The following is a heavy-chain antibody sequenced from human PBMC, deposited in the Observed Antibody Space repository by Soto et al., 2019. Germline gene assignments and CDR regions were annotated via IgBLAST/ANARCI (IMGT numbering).Heavy chain of an antibody. Sequence: GESLKISCQVSGYTFTIYWIGWVRQMPGKGLEWMGIIYPSDSHTRYSPSFQGQVTISADQSINTAYLQWDSLKASDTAMYYCARRGYSGYDYYYYYGTDVWGQGTSVTVSS. CDR2: IYPSDSHT. D-gene: IGHD5-12*01. CDR1: GYTFTIYW. V-gene: IGHV5-51*01. CDR3: ARRGYSGYDYYYYYGTDV. J-gene: IGHJ6*02.